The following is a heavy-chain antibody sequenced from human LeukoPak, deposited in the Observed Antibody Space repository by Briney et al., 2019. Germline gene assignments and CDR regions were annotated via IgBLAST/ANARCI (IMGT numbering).Heavy chain of an antibody. CDR3: ARASSWIWFDP. Sequence: SETLSLTCTVSGGSITTYYRSWIRQPAGEGPEWIGRIYSSGSANYNPSLKSRVTMSVDTSKNQFSLKLSSVTAADTAVYYCARASSWIWFDPWGQGTLVTVSS. D-gene: IGHD6-13*01. CDR2: IYSSGSA. V-gene: IGHV4-4*07. J-gene: IGHJ5*02. CDR1: GGSITTYY.